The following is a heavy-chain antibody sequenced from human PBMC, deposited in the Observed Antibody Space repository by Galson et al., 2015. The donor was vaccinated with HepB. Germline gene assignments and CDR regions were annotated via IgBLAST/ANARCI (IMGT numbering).Heavy chain of an antibody. Sequence: SVKVSCKASGYTFTGYYMHWVRQAPGQGLEWMGRINPNSGGTNYAQKFQGRVTMTRDTSISTAYMGLSRLRSDDTAVYYCARDYYDSSGYYYEGPSRLYYFDYWGQGTLVTVSS. J-gene: IGHJ4*02. V-gene: IGHV1-2*06. CDR3: ARDYYDSSGYYYEGPSRLYYFDY. CDR2: INPNSGGT. CDR1: GYTFTGYY. D-gene: IGHD3-22*01.